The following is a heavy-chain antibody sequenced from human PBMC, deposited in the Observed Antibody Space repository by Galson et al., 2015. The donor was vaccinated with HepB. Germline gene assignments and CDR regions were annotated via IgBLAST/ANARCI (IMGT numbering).Heavy chain of an antibody. CDR2: ISSSGSTI. Sequence: SLRLSCAASGFTFSDYYMSWIRQAPGKGLEWVSYISSSGSTIYYADSVKGRFTISRDNAKNSLYLQMNSLRAEDTAVYYCARVAYDIFQYYFDYWGQGTLVTVSS. D-gene: IGHD3-9*01. J-gene: IGHJ4*02. CDR1: GFTFSDYY. CDR3: ARVAYDIFQYYFDY. V-gene: IGHV3-11*01.